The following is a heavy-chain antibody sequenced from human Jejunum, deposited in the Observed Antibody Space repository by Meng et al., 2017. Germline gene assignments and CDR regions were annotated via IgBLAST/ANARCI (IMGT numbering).Heavy chain of an antibody. V-gene: IGHV4-30-4*01. Sequence: QVQLQELGSGLVKPSQTLSLPCTVSGGSISSNDYYWSWIRQPPGKGLEWIGYIYYSGGTYYSPSLKSRVTISVDTSANQFSLKLNSVTAADTAVYYCARGPIATAGTAVDYWGQGTLVTVSS. CDR1: GGSISSNDYY. J-gene: IGHJ4*02. CDR3: ARGPIATAGTAVDY. CDR2: IYYSGGT. D-gene: IGHD6-13*01.